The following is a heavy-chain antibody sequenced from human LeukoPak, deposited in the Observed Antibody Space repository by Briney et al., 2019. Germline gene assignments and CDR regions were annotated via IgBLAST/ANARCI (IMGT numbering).Heavy chain of an antibody. Sequence: GGSLRLSCAASGFTFSIYGMHWVRQAPGKGLEWVSVISHGGDNEYYADSVKGQFTISRDNSKNTLYLQMNSLRAEDTALYYCAKVGGSGNYLHYFDYWGRGTLVTVSS. J-gene: IGHJ4*02. CDR1: GFTFSIYG. CDR3: AKVGGSGNYLHYFDY. V-gene: IGHV3-30*18. CDR2: ISHGGDNE. D-gene: IGHD3-10*01.